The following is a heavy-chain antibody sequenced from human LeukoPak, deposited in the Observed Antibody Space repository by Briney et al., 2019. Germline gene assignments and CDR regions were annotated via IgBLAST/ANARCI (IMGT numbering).Heavy chain of an antibody. CDR3: AREGYYGSGSQGSFDY. CDR1: GFTFSSYS. J-gene: IGHJ4*02. Sequence: KTGGSLRLTCAASGFTFSSYSMNWVRQAPGKGLEWVSSISSSSSYIYYADSVKGRFTISRDNAKNSLYLQMNSLRAEDTAVYYCAREGYYGSGSQGSFDYWGQGTLVTVSS. D-gene: IGHD3-10*01. V-gene: IGHV3-21*01. CDR2: ISSSSSYI.